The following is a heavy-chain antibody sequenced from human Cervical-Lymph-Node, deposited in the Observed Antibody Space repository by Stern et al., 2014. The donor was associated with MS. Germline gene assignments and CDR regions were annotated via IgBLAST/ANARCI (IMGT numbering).Heavy chain of an antibody. CDR3: ARDRLNDFWSAYVPGEYYYYYGMDV. V-gene: IGHV3-21*01. Sequence: VQLVESGGGLVKPGGSLRLSCAASGFTFSSYSMNWVRQAPGKGLEWVSSISSSSSYIYYADSVKGRFTISRDNAKNSLYLQMNSLRAEDTAVYYCARDRLNDFWSAYVPGEYYYYYGMDVWGQGTTVTVSS. J-gene: IGHJ6*02. D-gene: IGHD3-3*01. CDR1: GFTFSSYS. CDR2: ISSSSSYI.